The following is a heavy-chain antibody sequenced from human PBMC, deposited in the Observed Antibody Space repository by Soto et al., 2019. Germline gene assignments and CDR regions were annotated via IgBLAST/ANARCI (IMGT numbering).Heavy chain of an antibody. CDR3: AKGGYCSSNSCYIAS. Sequence: EVQLLESGGGLVQPGGSLRLSCAASRFTFNSYAMSWVRQAPGKGLEWVSGISGSGGSTYYADSVKGRFTISRDNSKTTLYLQMSSLRAEDTDVYYCAKGGYCSSNSCYIASLGQGTLVTVSS. CDR2: ISGSGGST. D-gene: IGHD2-2*02. V-gene: IGHV3-23*01. J-gene: IGHJ4*02. CDR1: RFTFNSYA.